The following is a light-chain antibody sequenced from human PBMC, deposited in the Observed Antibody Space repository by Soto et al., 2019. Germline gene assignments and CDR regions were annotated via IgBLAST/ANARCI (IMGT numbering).Light chain of an antibody. CDR3: QQSYSTPST. V-gene: IGKV1-39*01. CDR1: QSISSY. Sequence: DIQMTQSPSSLSESVGDRVTITCRASQSISSYLNWYQQKPGKATKLLIYAASSLQSGVPSRFSGSGSGTDFTLTISSLQPEDFATYYCQQSYSTPSTFGPGTRLEIK. CDR2: AAS. J-gene: IGKJ5*01.